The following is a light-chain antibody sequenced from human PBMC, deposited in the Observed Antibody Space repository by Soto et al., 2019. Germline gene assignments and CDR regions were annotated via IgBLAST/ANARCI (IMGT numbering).Light chain of an antibody. CDR1: GSDVGGYDY. CDR3: SSYTSSSTYV. CDR2: EVT. V-gene: IGLV2-14*01. Sequence: ALTQPASVSGSPGQSITISCTGTGSDVGGYDYVSWYQHHPGKAPKVMIYEVTNRPSGVSNRFSGSKSGNTASLTISGLLAEDEADYYCSSYTSSSTYVFGSGTKVTVL. J-gene: IGLJ1*01.